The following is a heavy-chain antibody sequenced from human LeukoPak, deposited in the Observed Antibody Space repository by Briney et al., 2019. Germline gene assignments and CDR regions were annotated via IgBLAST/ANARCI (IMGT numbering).Heavy chain of an antibody. D-gene: IGHD2-2*01. V-gene: IGHV4-59*01. CDR3: ARGAAGGYCSSTSCYNWFDP. Sequence: SETLFLTCTVSGGSISSYYWSWIRQPPGKGLEWIGYIYYSGSTNYNPSLKSRVTISVDTSKNQFSLKLSSVTAADTAVYYCARGAAGGYCSSTSCYNWFDPWGQGTLVTVSS. J-gene: IGHJ5*02. CDR2: IYYSGST. CDR1: GGSISSYY.